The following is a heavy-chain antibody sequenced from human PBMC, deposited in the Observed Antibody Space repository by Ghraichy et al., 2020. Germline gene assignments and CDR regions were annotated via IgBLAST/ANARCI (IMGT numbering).Heavy chain of an antibody. CDR2: IYYSGST. CDR1: GGSISSYY. J-gene: IGHJ4*02. CDR3: ASQTAYSGNFDY. D-gene: IGHD1-26*01. Sequence: SETLSLTCTVSGGSISSYYWSWIRQPPGKGLEWIGYIYYSGSTNYNPSLKSRVTISVDTSKNQFSLKLSSVTAADTAVYYCASQTAYSGNFDYWGQGTLVTVSS. V-gene: IGHV4-59*01.